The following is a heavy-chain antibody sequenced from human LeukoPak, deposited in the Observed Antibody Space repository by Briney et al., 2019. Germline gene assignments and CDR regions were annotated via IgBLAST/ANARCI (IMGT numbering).Heavy chain of an antibody. CDR1: GGSITSSSYY. Sequence: SETLSLTCTVSGGSITSSSYYWDWIRQPPGKGLEWIGSLSYGGSTHYNPSLKSRVTISVDTSKNQFSLRLSSVTAADTAVYYCATTTITGTSLIEDGGVRDYWGQGTLVTVSS. CDR2: LSYGGST. D-gene: IGHD1-20*01. J-gene: IGHJ4*02. V-gene: IGHV4-39*01. CDR3: ATTTITGTSLIEDGGVRDY.